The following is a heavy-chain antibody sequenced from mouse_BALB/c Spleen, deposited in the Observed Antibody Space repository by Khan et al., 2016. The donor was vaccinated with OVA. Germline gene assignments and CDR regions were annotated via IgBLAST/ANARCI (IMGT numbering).Heavy chain of an antibody. CDR1: GFSLTSYG. Sequence: QVQLKESGPGLVAPSQSLSITCTVSGFSLTSYGVHWVRQPPGKGLEWLGVIWAGGSTNYNSALMSRLSISKDNSKSQVFLKMNSLQTDDTAMFDCARSIYDCDGAYWGQGTLVTVSA. J-gene: IGHJ3*01. D-gene: IGHD2-4*01. V-gene: IGHV2-9*02. CDR2: IWAGGST. CDR3: ARSIYDCDGAY.